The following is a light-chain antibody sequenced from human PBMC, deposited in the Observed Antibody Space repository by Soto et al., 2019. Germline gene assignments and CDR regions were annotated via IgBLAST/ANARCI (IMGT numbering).Light chain of an antibody. CDR3: SSYTSSSYV. V-gene: IGLV2-14*01. Sequence: QSVLTQPASVSGSPGQSITISCTGTSSDVGGYNYVSWYQQHPGKAPKLMIYDVSNRPSGVSNRFSGSKSGNTASLTISGLQAEDEADYYWSSYTSSSYVFGTGTKVTVL. J-gene: IGLJ1*01. CDR1: SSDVGGYNY. CDR2: DVS.